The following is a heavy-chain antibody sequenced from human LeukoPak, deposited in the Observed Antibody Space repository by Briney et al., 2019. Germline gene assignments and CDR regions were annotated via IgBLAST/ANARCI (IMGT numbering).Heavy chain of an antibody. CDR2: INPSGGST. CDR3: ARASRDGYNFDY. D-gene: IGHD5-24*01. Sequence: ASVKVSCKASGYTFTSYYMHWVRRAPGQGLEWMGIINPSGGSTSYAQKFQSRVTMTRDTSTSTVYMELSSLRSEDTAVYYCARASRDGYNFDYWGQGTLVTVSS. CDR1: GYTFTSYY. J-gene: IGHJ4*02. V-gene: IGHV1-46*01.